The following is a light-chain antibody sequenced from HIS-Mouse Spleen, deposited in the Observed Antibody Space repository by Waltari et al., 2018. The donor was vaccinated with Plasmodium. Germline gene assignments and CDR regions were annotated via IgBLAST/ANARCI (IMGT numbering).Light chain of an antibody. V-gene: IGKV1-8*01. CDR3: QQYYSYPLT. J-gene: IGKJ4*01. CDR2: AAS. Sequence: AIRMTQSPSSLSASTGDRVTITCRASQGISSYLAWYQQKPGKAPKLLIYAASTLQMGVPSRFSGIGSGTEFTLTISCLQSEDFATYYCQQYYSYPLTFGGGTKVEIK. CDR1: QGISSY.